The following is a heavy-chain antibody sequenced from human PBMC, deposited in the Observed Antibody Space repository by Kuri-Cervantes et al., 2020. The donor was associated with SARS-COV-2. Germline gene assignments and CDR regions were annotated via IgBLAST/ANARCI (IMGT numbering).Heavy chain of an antibody. Sequence: GESLKISCAASGFTFSSYSMSWVRQAPGKGLEWVSSISSSSSYIYYADSVKGRFTISRDNAKNSLYLQMNSLRAEDTAVYYCARPLMAGPHYFDFWGQGTLVTVSS. CDR2: ISSSSSYI. CDR1: GFTFSSYS. CDR3: ARPLMAGPHYFDF. J-gene: IGHJ4*02. D-gene: IGHD6-19*01. V-gene: IGHV3-21*01.